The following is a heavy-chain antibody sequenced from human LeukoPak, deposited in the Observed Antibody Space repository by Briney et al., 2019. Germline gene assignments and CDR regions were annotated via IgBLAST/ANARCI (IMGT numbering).Heavy chain of an antibody. CDR2: INHSGRT. CDR1: GGSFSGYY. Sequence: PSETLSVTCAVYGGSFSGYYWSWIRQPPGKGLEWIGEINHSGRTNYNPSLKSRVTISVDTSKNQFSLRLSSVTAADTAVYYCARVAVFGVVSSDYYYYYMDVWGKGTTVTVSS. D-gene: IGHD3-3*01. CDR3: ARVAVFGVVSSDYYYYYMDV. J-gene: IGHJ6*03. V-gene: IGHV4-34*01.